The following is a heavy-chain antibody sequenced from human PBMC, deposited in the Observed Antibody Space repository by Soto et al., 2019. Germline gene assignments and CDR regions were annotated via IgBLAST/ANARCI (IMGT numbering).Heavy chain of an antibody. Sequence: QVQLQESGPGLVKPSQTLSLTCTVSNGSISSGDYYWSWIRQPPGKGLEWIGYIYFNGRTSYNPSXXSXVXXSLDTSKNQFSLKLSSVTAADTAVYYCARDIAFDIWGQGTMVTVSS. V-gene: IGHV4-30-4*01. J-gene: IGHJ3*02. CDR2: IYFNGRT. CDR3: ARDIAFDI. CDR1: NGSISSGDYY.